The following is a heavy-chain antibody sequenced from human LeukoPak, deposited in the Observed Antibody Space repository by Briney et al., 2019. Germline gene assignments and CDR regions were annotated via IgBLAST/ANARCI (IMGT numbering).Heavy chain of an antibody. CDR2: ISAYNGNT. CDR1: GYTFTSYG. J-gene: IGHJ4*02. CDR3: ASAVRGYSYGYLFY. D-gene: IGHD5-18*01. Sequence: ASVKVSCKASGYTFTSYGISWVRQAPGQGLEWMGWISAYNGNTNYARKLQGRVTMTTDTSTSTAYMELRSLRSDDTAVYYCASAVRGYSYGYLFYWGQGTLVTVSS. V-gene: IGHV1-18*01.